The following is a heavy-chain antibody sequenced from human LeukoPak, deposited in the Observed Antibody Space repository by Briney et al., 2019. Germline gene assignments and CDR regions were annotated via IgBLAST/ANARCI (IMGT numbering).Heavy chain of an antibody. V-gene: IGHV4-34*01. D-gene: IGHD3-10*01. CDR1: GGSFSGYY. Sequence: SETLSLTCAVYGGSFSGYYWSWIRQPPGKGLEWIGEINHSGSTNYNPSLKSRVTISVDTSKNQFPLKLSSVTAADTAVYYCARVSEYYYGSGTYYFDYWGQGTLVTVSS. J-gene: IGHJ4*02. CDR3: ARVSEYYYGSGTYYFDY. CDR2: INHSGST.